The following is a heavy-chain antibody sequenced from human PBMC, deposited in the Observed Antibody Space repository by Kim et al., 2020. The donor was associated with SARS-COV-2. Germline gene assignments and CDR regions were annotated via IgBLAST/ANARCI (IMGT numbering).Heavy chain of an antibody. Sequence: GGSLRLSCAASGFTFSSYGMHWVRQAPGKGLEWVALISYDGSNKYYADSVKGRFTISRDNSKNTLYLQMNSLRAEDTAVYYCAKRGYCSGGSCYSYLFDYWGQGTLVTVSS. CDR2: ISYDGSNK. V-gene: IGHV3-30*18. D-gene: IGHD2-15*01. J-gene: IGHJ4*02. CDR3: AKRGYCSGGSCYSYLFDY. CDR1: GFTFSSYG.